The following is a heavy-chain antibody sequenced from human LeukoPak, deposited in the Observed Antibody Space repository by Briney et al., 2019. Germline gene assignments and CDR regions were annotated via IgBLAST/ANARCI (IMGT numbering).Heavy chain of an antibody. V-gene: IGHV1-46*01. Sequence: GASVKLSCKASGYTCTNYYMHWVRQAPGQGLEWMGLIKPSGGSTTYAQQFQGRVTMTRDSSTGTVYLALRSLTSEDTAVYYCARDGYSNAWASIFFDYWGQGTLVTVSS. CDR1: GYTCTNYY. CDR3: ARDGYSNAWASIFFDY. J-gene: IGHJ4*02. CDR2: IKPSGGST. D-gene: IGHD6-19*01.